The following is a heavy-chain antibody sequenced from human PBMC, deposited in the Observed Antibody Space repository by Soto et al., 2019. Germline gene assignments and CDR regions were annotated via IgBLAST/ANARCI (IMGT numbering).Heavy chain of an antibody. CDR3: TRFSMDSSSGWFDP. Sequence: EVQLVESGGDLVQPGGSLKVSCAASGFTFSGSAIHWVRQASGKGLEWVGRIRSKVNTYAKAYAASVKGRFSISRDDSKNTAYLEMNSLKTEDTAVYYWTRFSMDSSSGWFDPWGQGTLVAVSS. V-gene: IGHV3-73*02. CDR1: GFTFSGSA. J-gene: IGHJ5*02. D-gene: IGHD6-6*01. CDR2: IRSKVNTYAK.